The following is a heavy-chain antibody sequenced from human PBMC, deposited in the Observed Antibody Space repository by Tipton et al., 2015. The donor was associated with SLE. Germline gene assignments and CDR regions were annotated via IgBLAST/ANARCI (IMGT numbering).Heavy chain of an antibody. V-gene: IGHV3-20*04. Sequence: SLRLSCAASGFIFDDYGMSWVRQAPGKGLEWVSAINWHGGSTGYADSVKGRFTISRDNAKNSLYLQMNSLRADDTALYYCAREETLEWLSFFDYWGQGTLVTVSS. J-gene: IGHJ4*02. D-gene: IGHD3-3*01. CDR3: AREETLEWLSFFDY. CDR2: INWHGGST. CDR1: GFIFDDYG.